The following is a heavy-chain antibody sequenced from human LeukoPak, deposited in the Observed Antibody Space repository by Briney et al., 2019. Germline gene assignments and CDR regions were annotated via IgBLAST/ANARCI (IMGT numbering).Heavy chain of an antibody. CDR1: GYSFTSYW. CDR3: ARRRSPGRGGYYYYYGMDV. CDR2: IYPGDSDT. Sequence: GESLKISCKGSGYSFTSYWIGCVRQMLGKGLEWMGIIYPGDSDTRYSPSFQGQVTISADKSISTAYLQSSSLKASDTAMYYCARRRSPGRGGYYYYYGMDVWGQGTTVTVSS. V-gene: IGHV5-51*01. D-gene: IGHD2-15*01. J-gene: IGHJ6*02.